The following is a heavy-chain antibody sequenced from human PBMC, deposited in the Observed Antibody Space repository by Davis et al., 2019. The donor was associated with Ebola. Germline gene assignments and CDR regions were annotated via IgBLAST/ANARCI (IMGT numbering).Heavy chain of an antibody. Sequence: PSETLSLTCTVSGGSINSYYWSWIRQPPGKGLEWIGNIYYSGNTNYNPSLMSRVTISLDTSKNHFSLKLSSVTAADTAVYYCARIKKNWGSESGWFDPWGQGTLVTVSS. D-gene: IGHD7-27*01. V-gene: IGHV4-59*01. CDR1: GGSINSYY. CDR2: IYYSGNT. CDR3: ARIKKNWGSESGWFDP. J-gene: IGHJ5*02.